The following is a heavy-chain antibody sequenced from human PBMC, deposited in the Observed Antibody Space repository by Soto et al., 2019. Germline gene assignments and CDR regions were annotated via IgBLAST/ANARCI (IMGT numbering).Heavy chain of an antibody. CDR3: ARAGGTTVTGLWHFDS. V-gene: IGHV3-33*01. CDR1: GFTFNTYS. CDR2: IWYDGTQK. J-gene: IGHJ4*02. D-gene: IGHD4-17*01. Sequence: QVQLEESGGGVVQPGRSLRLSCAASGFTFNTYSMHWVRQPPGKGLEWLAAIWYDGTQKYYADSVKGRFIISRDNSKKTLYLEMNSLIAEDTAVYYCARAGGTTVTGLWHFDSWGQGTLVTVSS.